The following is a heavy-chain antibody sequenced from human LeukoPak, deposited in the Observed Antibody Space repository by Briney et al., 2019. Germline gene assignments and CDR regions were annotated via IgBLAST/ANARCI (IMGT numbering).Heavy chain of an antibody. CDR2: INPNTGDT. D-gene: IGHD5-12*01. CDR1: GYTFTGQF. V-gene: IGHV1-2*02. J-gene: IGHJ4*02. Sequence: GASVKVSCMASGYTFTGQFMHWVRQAPGQGLEWMGWINPNTGDTNYAQKFQGRVTMTRDTTINTAYMYLSRLTSDDTAVYYCASYPRYMSSPPFDYWGQGTLVTVSS. CDR3: ASYPRYMSSPPFDY.